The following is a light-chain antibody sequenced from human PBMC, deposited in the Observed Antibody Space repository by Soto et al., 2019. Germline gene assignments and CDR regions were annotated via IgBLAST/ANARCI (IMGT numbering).Light chain of an antibody. CDR2: AAS. CDR1: QDITTW. CDR3: QQTKSFPLT. Sequence: DLQMTQSPSSVSASVGDRVTITCRASQDITTWLTWYQQKPGKAPSLLMYAASNLQSGVPSRFSASGSGTDFSLTISSLQPEDFATYYCQQTKSFPLTFGGGTKVEIK. J-gene: IGKJ4*01. V-gene: IGKV1-12*01.